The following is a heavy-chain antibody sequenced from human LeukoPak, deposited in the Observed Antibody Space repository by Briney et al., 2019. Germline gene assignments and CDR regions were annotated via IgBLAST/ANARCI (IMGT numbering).Heavy chain of an antibody. V-gene: IGHV3-21*01. J-gene: IGHJ6*03. Sequence: GGSQRLSCIASGFTFSDYSFNWVRQAPGKWLEWVSCISTRGSYIYYADSVKGRFTISRDNAKNSLYLQMNSLRAEDTAVYYCARDYYGSGSYYYYYYYMDVWGKGTTVTVSS. CDR3: ARDYYGSGSYYYYYYYMDV. CDR1: GFTFSDYS. CDR2: ISTRGSYI. D-gene: IGHD3-10*01.